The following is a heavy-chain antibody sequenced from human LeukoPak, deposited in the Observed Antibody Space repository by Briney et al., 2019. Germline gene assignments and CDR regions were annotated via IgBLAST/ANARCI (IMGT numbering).Heavy chain of an antibody. J-gene: IGHJ4*02. CDR2: IYYSGSS. D-gene: IGHD2-21*02. CDR1: GGSISTTTYY. CDR3: ARHGHHGDHDY. V-gene: IGHV4-39*01. Sequence: PSETLSLTCTVSGGSISTTTYYWGWTRQPPGKGLEWIGSIYYSGSSYYNPSLKSRVTISVDTSKNQFSLKLNSVTAADTAVYHCARHGHHGDHDYWGQGTLVTVSS.